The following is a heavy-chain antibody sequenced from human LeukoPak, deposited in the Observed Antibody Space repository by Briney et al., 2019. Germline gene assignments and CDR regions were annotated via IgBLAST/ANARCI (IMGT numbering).Heavy chain of an antibody. CDR2: IKQDGSET. V-gene: IGHV3-7*01. J-gene: IGHJ4*02. CDR3: GRDPRDSAYSPLDY. Sequence: GGSLRLSCAASGFTFSSYSMNWVRQAPGKGLEWVANIKQDGSETYYVDSVKGRFTISRDNAKNSLYLQMNSLRVEDTAVYYCGRDPRDSAYSPLDYWGQGTLVTVSS. D-gene: IGHD3-22*01. CDR1: GFTFSSYS.